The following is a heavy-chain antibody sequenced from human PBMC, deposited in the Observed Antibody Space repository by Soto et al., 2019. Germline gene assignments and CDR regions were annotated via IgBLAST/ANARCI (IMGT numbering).Heavy chain of an antibody. CDR2: IKQDGSEK. D-gene: IGHD1-7*01. CDR1: GLTFSSYW. Sequence: EVQLVESGGGLVQPGGSLRLSCAASGLTFSSYWMSWVRQAPGKGLEWVANIKQDGSEKYYVDSVKGRFTISRDNAKNSRFLQMNSLRAEDTAVDYCARDRRDWNYGGHYFDYWGQGTLVTVSS. J-gene: IGHJ4*02. CDR3: ARDRRDWNYGGHYFDY. V-gene: IGHV3-7*01.